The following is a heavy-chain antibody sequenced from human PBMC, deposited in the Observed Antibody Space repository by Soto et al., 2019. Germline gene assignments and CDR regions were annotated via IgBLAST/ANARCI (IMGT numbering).Heavy chain of an antibody. CDR1: GFSLSTSGVG. J-gene: IGHJ6*02. D-gene: IGHD1-26*01. V-gene: IGHV2-26*01. CDR3: ARKGETYYDAMDV. CDR2: IFSNDEE. Sequence: SGPTLVNPTQTLTLTCTFSGFSLSTSGVGVGWIRQPPGKALEWLAHIFSNDEESYSTSLKSRLTISKDTSKSQVVLTMTDMDPVDTATYYCARKGETYYDAMDVWGHGITVTVSS.